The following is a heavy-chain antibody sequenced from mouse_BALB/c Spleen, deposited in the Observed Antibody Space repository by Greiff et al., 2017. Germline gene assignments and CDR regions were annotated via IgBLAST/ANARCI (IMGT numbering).Heavy chain of an antibody. CDR2: ISSGSSTI. V-gene: IGHV5-17*02. J-gene: IGHJ4*01. CDR1: GFTFSSFG. Sequence: EVKLMESGGGLVQPGGSRKLSCAASGFTFSSFGMHWVRQAPEKGLEWVAYISSGSSTIYYADTVKGRFTISRDNPKNTLFLQMTSLRSEDTAMYYCARGGEGYAMDYWGQGTSVTVSS. CDR3: ARGGEGYAMDY.